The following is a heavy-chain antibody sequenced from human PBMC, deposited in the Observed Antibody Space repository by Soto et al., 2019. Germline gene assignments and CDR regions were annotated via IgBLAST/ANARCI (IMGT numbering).Heavy chain of an antibody. V-gene: IGHV3-30*18. CDR2: ISYDGSNK. CDR3: ANLYSSSFDYYYYMDV. CDR1: GFTFSSYG. J-gene: IGHJ6*03. D-gene: IGHD6-13*01. Sequence: GRSLRLSCAASGFTFSSYGMHWVRQAPGKGLEWVAVISYDGSNKYYADSVKGRFTISRDNSKNTLYLQMNSLRAEDTAVYYCANLYSSSFDYYYYMDVWGKGTTVTVSS.